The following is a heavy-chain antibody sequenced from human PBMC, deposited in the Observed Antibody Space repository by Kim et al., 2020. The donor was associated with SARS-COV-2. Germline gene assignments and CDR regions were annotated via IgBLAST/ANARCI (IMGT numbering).Heavy chain of an antibody. CDR3: ARIYYYDSSGYYWDY. CDR1: GGTFSSYA. J-gene: IGHJ4*02. Sequence: SVKVSCKASGGTFSSYAISWVRQAPGQGLEWTGGIIPIFGTANYAQKFQGRVTITADESTSTAYMELSSLRSEDTAVYYCARIYYYDSSGYYWDYWGQGTLVTVSS. CDR2: IIPIFGTA. D-gene: IGHD3-22*01. V-gene: IGHV1-69*13.